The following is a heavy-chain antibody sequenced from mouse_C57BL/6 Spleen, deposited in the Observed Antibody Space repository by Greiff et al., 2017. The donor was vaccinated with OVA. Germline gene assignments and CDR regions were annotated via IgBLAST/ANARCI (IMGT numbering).Heavy chain of an antibody. CDR2: IWWDDDK. V-gene: IGHV8-8*01. D-gene: IGHD2-4*01. CDR3: ARIEGSGDYDVYFDV. CDR1: GFSLSTSGMG. Sequence: QVTLKESGPGILQPSQTLSLTCSSSGFSLSTSGMGVGWIRHPPGKGLEWLAHIWWDDDKYYNPALKSRLTISKDTSKNQVFLKIANVDTADTATYYCARIEGSGDYDVYFDVWGTGTTVTVSS. J-gene: IGHJ1*03.